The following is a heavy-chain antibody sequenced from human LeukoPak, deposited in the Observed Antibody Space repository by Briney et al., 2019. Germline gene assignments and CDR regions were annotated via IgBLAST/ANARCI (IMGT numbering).Heavy chain of an antibody. D-gene: IGHD3-22*01. CDR3: AKVLAHPHLIVVVIRSFNAFDI. CDR1: GFTFSSYA. CDR2: ISGSGGST. J-gene: IGHJ3*02. Sequence: GGSLRLSCAASGFTFSSYAMSWVRQAPGKGLEWVSAISGSGGSTYYADSVKGRFAISRDNSKNTLYLQMNSLRAEDTAVYYCAKVLAHPHLIVVVIRSFNAFDIWGQGTMVTVSS. V-gene: IGHV3-23*01.